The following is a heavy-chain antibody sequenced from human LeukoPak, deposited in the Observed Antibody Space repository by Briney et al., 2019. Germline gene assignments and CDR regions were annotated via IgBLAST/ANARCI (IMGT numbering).Heavy chain of an antibody. Sequence: SETLSLTCTVSGGSISSGGYYWSWIRQPPGKGLEWIGYIYHSGSTYYNPSLKSRVTISVDRSKNQFSLKLSSVTAADTAVYYCARGDWSGYTYYYYYMDVWGKGTTVTVSS. J-gene: IGHJ6*03. CDR2: IYHSGST. CDR3: ARGDWSGYTYYYYYMDV. V-gene: IGHV4-30-2*01. CDR1: GGSISSGGYY. D-gene: IGHD3-3*01.